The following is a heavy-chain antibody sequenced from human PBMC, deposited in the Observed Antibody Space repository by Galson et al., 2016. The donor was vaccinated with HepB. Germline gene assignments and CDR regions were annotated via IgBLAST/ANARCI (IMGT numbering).Heavy chain of an antibody. CDR1: GGTFSNYA. D-gene: IGHD6-19*01. CDR2: IIPIFGTT. CDR3: GREQGTASHGQWLTHDYYAMDV. Sequence: SVKVSCKASGGTFSNYAISWVRQAPGQGPEWMGGIIPIFGTTNYAQKFQGRVTITADESTSTAYMDLSSLRSEDTAVYYCGREQGTASHGQWLTHDYYAMDVWGQGTTVTVS. V-gene: IGHV1-69*13. J-gene: IGHJ6*02.